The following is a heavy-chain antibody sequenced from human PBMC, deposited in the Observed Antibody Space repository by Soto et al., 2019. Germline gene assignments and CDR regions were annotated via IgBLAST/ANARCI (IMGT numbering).Heavy chain of an antibody. Sequence: GGSLRLSCAASGFTFSSYAMSWVRQAPGKGLEWVSSIISGGGSTTYYADSVKGRFTISRDNSKSTLYLQMNSLRAEDTAIYYCAKCLTTVTPTSTYYRGQGTLVTVSS. V-gene: IGHV3-23*01. D-gene: IGHD4-17*01. CDR1: GFTFSSYA. CDR3: AKCLTTVTPTSTYY. CDR2: IISGGGSTT. J-gene: IGHJ4*02.